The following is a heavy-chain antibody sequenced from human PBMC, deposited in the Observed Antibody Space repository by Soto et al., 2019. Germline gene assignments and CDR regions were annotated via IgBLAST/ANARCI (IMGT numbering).Heavy chain of an antibody. CDR2: ISGSGVGT. D-gene: IGHD3-22*01. V-gene: IGHV3-23*01. CDR3: AKDVDTVGLSDGSGYFDL. CDR1: GFIFRNYA. J-gene: IGHJ4*02. Sequence: PGGSLRLSCEASGFIFRNYAMSWVRQAPGKGLEWVSSISGSGVGTYYADSVQGRFTISRDNSTNTLFLQLSSLRAEDTALYYCAKDVDTVGLSDGSGYFDLWGQGALVTVSS.